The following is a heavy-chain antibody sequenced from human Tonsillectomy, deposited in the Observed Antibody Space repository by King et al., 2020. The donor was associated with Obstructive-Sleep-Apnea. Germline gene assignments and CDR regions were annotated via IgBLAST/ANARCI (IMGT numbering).Heavy chain of an antibody. CDR3: AGVRISLTYGMDV. CDR2: ITSSSSTI. CDR1: GFTFSRYS. J-gene: IGHJ6*02. Sequence: VQLVESGGGLVQPGGSLRLSCAASGFTFSRYSMNWVRQAPGKGLEWVSYITSSSSTIYYADSVKGRFTISRDNAKNSLYLQMNSLSAEDTAVYYCAGVRISLTYGMDVWGQGTTVTVSS. D-gene: IGHD2-21*01. V-gene: IGHV3-48*04.